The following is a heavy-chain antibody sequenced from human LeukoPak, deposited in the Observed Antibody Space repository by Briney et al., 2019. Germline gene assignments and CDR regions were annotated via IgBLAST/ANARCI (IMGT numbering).Heavy chain of an antibody. V-gene: IGHV3-23*01. J-gene: IGHJ4*02. CDR3: AKDSHGDFPYYFDY. CDR1: GFTVSSNY. Sequence: PGGSLRLSCAASGFTVSSNYMSWVRQAPGKGLEWVSLLSASGGSTYYADSVKGRFTISRDNSKNTLYLQMNSLRADDTAVYYCAKDSHGDFPYYFDYWGQGTLVTVSS. D-gene: IGHD4-17*01. CDR2: LSASGGST.